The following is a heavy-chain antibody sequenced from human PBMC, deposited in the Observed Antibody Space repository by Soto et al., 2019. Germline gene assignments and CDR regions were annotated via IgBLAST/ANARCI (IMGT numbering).Heavy chain of an antibody. CDR2: IYYSGST. Sequence: SESLSLTCTVSGGSICSSSYYWGWIRQPPGKGLEWIGSIYYSGSTYYNPSLKSRVTISVDTSKNQFSLKLSSVTAADTAVYYCARHGKLMTTVTTSVDYWGQGTLVTVSS. CDR1: GGSICSSSYY. V-gene: IGHV4-39*01. CDR3: ARHGKLMTTVTTSVDY. D-gene: IGHD4-17*01. J-gene: IGHJ4*02.